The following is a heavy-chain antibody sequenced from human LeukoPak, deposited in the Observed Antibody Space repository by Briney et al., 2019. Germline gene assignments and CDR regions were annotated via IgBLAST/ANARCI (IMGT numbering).Heavy chain of an antibody. V-gene: IGHV4-34*01. CDR3: ARGDFWSGYSYFLFDY. Sequence: PSETLSLTCAVYGGSFSGYYWSWIRQPPGKGLEWIGEINHSGSTNYNPSLKSRVTISVDTSKNQFSLKLSSVTAADTAVYYCARGDFWSGYSYFLFDYWGQGALVTVSS. CDR1: GGSFSGYY. D-gene: IGHD3-3*01. CDR2: INHSGST. J-gene: IGHJ4*02.